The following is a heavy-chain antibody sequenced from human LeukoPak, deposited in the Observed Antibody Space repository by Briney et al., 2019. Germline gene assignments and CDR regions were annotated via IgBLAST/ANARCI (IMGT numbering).Heavy chain of an antibody. CDR3: ARGPDYYDSSGYREGHDY. J-gene: IGHJ4*02. D-gene: IGHD3-22*01. V-gene: IGHV4-34*01. CDR1: GGSFSGYY. Sequence: SETLSLTCAVYGGSFSGYYWSWIRQPPGKGLEWIGEINHSGSTNYNPSLKSRVTISVDTSKNQFSLKLSSATAADTAVYYCARGPDYYDSSGYREGHDYWGQGTLVTVSS. CDR2: INHSGST.